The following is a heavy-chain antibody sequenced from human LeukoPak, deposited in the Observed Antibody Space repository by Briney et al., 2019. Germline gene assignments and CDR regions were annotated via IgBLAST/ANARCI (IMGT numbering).Heavy chain of an antibody. D-gene: IGHD3-3*01. Sequence: SETLSLTCAVYGGSFSGYYWSWIRQPPGKGLEWIGEINHSGSTNYNPSLKSRVTISVDTSKNQFSLKLSSVTAADTAVYHCARDHRWRGPFDYWGQGTLVTVSS. V-gene: IGHV4-34*01. J-gene: IGHJ4*02. CDR2: INHSGST. CDR3: ARDHRWRGPFDY. CDR1: GGSFSGYY.